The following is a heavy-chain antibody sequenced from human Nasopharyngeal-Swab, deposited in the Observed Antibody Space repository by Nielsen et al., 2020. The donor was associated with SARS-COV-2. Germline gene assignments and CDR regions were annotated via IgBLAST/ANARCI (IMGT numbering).Heavy chain of an antibody. Sequence: WIRQPPGKGLEWIGYIYYSGSTYYNPSLKSRVTISVDTSKNQFSLKLSSVTAADTAVYYCARYSYDFSPLAFDPWGQGTLVTVSS. CDR2: IYYSGST. V-gene: IGHV4-31*02. CDR3: ARYSYDFSPLAFDP. J-gene: IGHJ5*02. D-gene: IGHD3-22*01.